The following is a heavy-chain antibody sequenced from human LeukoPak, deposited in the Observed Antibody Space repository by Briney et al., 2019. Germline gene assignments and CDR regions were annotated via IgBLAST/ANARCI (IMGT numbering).Heavy chain of an antibody. CDR2: INPNTGVT. CDR1: GYTFTAYY. CDR3: ARGDYGRADP. D-gene: IGHD4-17*01. Sequence: ASVKVSCKASGYTFTAYYIHWVRQAPGQGLEWMGLINPNTGVTKFAQKFHGRVTMSRDTSMSTAYMELNRRTTDDTAMYYCARGDYGRADPWGQGSLVTVSS. V-gene: IGHV1-2*02. J-gene: IGHJ5*02.